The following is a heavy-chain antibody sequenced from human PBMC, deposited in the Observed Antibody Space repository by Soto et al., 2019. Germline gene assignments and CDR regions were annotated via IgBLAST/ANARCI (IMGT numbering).Heavy chain of an antibody. CDR2: IYATGKT. V-gene: IGHV4-30-2*06. CDR1: GASMSSGGHS. Sequence: QVQLQESGSGLVKPSQTLSVTCAVSGASMSSGGHSWSWIRQSPGEGLEWIGCIYATGKTYYNPSLKSRVTISVDTSKNQFSLNVTSVTAADTAVYYCARAPPGPSPRWDVWGQGTTVTVSS. CDR3: ARAPPGPSPRWDV. J-gene: IGHJ6*02. D-gene: IGHD3-10*01.